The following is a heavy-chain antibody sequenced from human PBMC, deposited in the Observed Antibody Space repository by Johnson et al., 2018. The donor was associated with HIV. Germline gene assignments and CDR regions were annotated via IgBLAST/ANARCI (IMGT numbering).Heavy chain of an antibody. CDR1: GFTVSSNY. CDR2: IYSGGST. Sequence: EKLVESGGGVVRPGGSLRLSCAASGFTVSSNYMSWVRQAPGKGLEWVSVIYSGGSTYYADSVKGRFTISRDNSKNTLYLQMNSLRAEDTAVYYCARDRAVAATSGAVAFDIWGQGTMVTVSS. V-gene: IGHV3-66*02. D-gene: IGHD2-15*01. CDR3: ARDRAVAATSGAVAFDI. J-gene: IGHJ3*02.